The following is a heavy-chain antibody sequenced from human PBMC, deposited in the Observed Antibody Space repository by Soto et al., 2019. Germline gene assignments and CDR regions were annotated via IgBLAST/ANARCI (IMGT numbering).Heavy chain of an antibody. CDR1: GFTFSNAW. CDR2: IKSKTDGGTT. J-gene: IGHJ6*02. Sequence: PGGSLRLSCAASGFTFSNAWMNWVRQAPGKGLEWVGRIKSKTDGGTTDYAAPVKGRFTISRDDSKNTLYLQMNSLKTEDTAVYYCTTRIAAAGRPYYYYGMDVWGQGTTVTVSS. CDR3: TTRIAAAGRPYYYYGMDV. D-gene: IGHD6-13*01. V-gene: IGHV3-15*07.